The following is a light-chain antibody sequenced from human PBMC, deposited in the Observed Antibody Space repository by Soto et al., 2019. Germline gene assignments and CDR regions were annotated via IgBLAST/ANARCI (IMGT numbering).Light chain of an antibody. CDR3: QQYTSHSRT. CDR2: DTS. CDR1: QSASSD. Sequence: IVASMSPATVSVSKGERATLSCRASQSASSDLVWYQQKSGQAPRLLIYDTSTRATGIPARFSGSGSGTEFTLTISSLQSEDSAVYHCQQYTSHSRTFGQGAIV. J-gene: IGKJ1*01. V-gene: IGKV3-15*01.